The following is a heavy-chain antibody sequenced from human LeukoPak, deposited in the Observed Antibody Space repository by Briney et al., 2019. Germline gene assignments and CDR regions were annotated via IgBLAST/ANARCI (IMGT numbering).Heavy chain of an antibody. D-gene: IGHD4-23*01. CDR3: ARPPYGGVDY. CDR2: IYSGGSI. V-gene: IGHV3-66*04. J-gene: IGHJ4*02. Sequence: GGSVRLSCAASGLTVSSYMSWVRQAPGKGLEWVSVIYSGGSIYYADSVKGRFTISRDKSKNTLYHQMNSLRAEDTAVDYCARPPYGGVDYWGQGTLVTVSS. CDR1: GLTVSSY.